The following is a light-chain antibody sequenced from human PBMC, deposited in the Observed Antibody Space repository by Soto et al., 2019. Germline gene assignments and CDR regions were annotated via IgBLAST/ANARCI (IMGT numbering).Light chain of an antibody. Sequence: DIVMTQSPLSLPVTPGEPASISCRSSQSLLHSNGYNYLDWYLQKPGQSPQLLIYLGSNRASGVPDRFSGSGSGTDFTLKISRVEAKDVGVYYCMRALQTPLTFGGGTKVEIK. CDR3: MRALQTPLT. J-gene: IGKJ4*01. V-gene: IGKV2-28*01. CDR2: LGS. CDR1: QSLLHSNGYNY.